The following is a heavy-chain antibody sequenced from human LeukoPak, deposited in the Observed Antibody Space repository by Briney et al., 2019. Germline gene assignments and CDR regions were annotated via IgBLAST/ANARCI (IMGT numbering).Heavy chain of an antibody. CDR3: ARGPLYGDYYMDV. J-gene: IGHJ6*03. V-gene: IGHV4-59*12. D-gene: IGHD4-17*01. CDR2: IYYSGST. Sequence: SETLSLTCTVSGGSISSYYWGWIRQPPGKGLEWIGNIYYSGSTYYNPSLKSRVTISVDTSKNQFSLKLSSVTAADTAVYYCARGPLYGDYYMDVWGKGTTVTVSS. CDR1: GGSISSYY.